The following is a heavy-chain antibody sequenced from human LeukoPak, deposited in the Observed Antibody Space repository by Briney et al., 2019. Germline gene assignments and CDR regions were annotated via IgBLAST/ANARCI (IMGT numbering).Heavy chain of an antibody. J-gene: IGHJ4*02. CDR3: ASARHISC. CDR2: INHSGST. CDR1: GGSISSYY. D-gene: IGHD2-21*01. V-gene: IGHV4-34*01. Sequence: PSETLSPTCTVSGGSISSYYWSWIRQPAGKGLEWIGEINHSGSTNYNPSLKSRVTISVDTSKNQFSLKLSSVTAADTAVYYCASARHISCWGQGTLVTVSS.